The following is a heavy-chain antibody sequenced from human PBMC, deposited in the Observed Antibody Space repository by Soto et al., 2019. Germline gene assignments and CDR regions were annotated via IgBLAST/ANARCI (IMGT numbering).Heavy chain of an antibody. CDR1: GGTFSSYT. Sequence: ASVKVSCKASGGTFSSYTISWVRQAPGQGLEWMGRIIPILGIANYAQKFQGRVTITADKSTSTAYMELSSLRSEDTAVYYCARGRVTGITANTFSEYWGQGTRVTLSS. D-gene: IGHD1-7*01. CDR2: IIPILGIA. J-gene: IGHJ4*02. V-gene: IGHV1-69*02. CDR3: ARGRVTGITANTFSEY.